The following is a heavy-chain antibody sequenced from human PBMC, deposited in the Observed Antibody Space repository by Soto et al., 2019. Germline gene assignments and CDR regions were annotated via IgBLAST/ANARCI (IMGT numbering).Heavy chain of an antibody. J-gene: IGHJ4*02. V-gene: IGHV3-30*19. CDR2: TSYDGNNK. CDR3: ARWGTTGGFDL. D-gene: IGHD3-16*01. CDR1: GFMFKSYV. Sequence: QLQLGESGGGVVQPGTSLRLSCTASGFMFKSYVMHWVRQAPGKGLEWVALTSYDGNNKYYGDSVKGRFTVSRDNSKNTLHLQMDSLRPEDTALSYCARWGTTGGFDLWGQGTLVSVSS.